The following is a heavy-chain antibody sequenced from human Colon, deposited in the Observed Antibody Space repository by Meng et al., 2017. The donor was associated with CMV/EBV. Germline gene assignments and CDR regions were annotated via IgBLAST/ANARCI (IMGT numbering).Heavy chain of an antibody. D-gene: IGHD6-19*01. V-gene: IGHV3-23*03. CDR2: IYTDNTST. CDR1: GFTFSYYA. CDR3: AKVARGSGWAYFFDH. Sequence: GESLKISCTASGFTFSYYAMSWVRQGPGKGLEWVSGIYTDNTSTYFVESVKGRFTISRDNSRDTLYLQMNSLRGEDTAIYYCAKVARGSGWAYFFDHWGQGTQVTVSS. J-gene: IGHJ4*02.